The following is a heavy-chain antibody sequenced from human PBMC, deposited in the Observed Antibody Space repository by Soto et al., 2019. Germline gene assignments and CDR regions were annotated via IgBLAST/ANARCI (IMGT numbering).Heavy chain of an antibody. Sequence: GGSLRLSCAASGFTFSSYGMHWVRQAPGKGLEWVAVISYDGSNKYYADSVKGRFTISRDNSKNTLYLQMNSLRAEDTAVYYCAKDTGYSGSYSYFDYWGQGTLVTVSS. CDR1: GFTFSSYG. CDR2: ISYDGSNK. J-gene: IGHJ4*02. V-gene: IGHV3-30*18. CDR3: AKDTGYSGSYSYFDY. D-gene: IGHD1-26*01.